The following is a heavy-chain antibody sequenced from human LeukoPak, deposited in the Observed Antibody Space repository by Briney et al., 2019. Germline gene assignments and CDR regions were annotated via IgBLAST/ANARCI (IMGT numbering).Heavy chain of an antibody. J-gene: IGHJ4*02. CDR2: ISAYNGNT. CDR1: GGTFSSYA. V-gene: IGHV1-18*01. D-gene: IGHD4-11*01. CDR3: ARTVVTVTTYSFDY. Sequence: ASVKVSCKASGGTFSSYAISWVRQAPGQGLEWMGWISAYNGNTNYAQKLQGRVTMTTDTSTSTAYMELRSLRSDDTAVYYCARTVVTVTTYSFDYWGQGTLVTVSS.